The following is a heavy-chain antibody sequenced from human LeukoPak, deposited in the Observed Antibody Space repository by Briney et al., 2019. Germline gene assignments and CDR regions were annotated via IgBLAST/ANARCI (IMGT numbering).Heavy chain of an antibody. CDR1: GGSLSSSSYY. CDR2: IYYSGST. CDR3: ARSPLNGGGKRFDP. Sequence: SETLSLTCTVSGGSLSSSSYYWGWIRQPPGKGLEWIGSIYYSGSTYYNPSLKSRVTISVDTSKNQFSLKLSSVTAADTAVYYCARSPLNGGGKRFDPWGQGTLVTVSS. V-gene: IGHV4-39*01. D-gene: IGHD4-23*01. J-gene: IGHJ5*02.